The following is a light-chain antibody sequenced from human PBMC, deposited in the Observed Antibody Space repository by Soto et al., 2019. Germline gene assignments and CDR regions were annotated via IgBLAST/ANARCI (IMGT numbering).Light chain of an antibody. CDR3: QQYGNSPLT. Sequence: EIVLTQSPGTLSLSPGERATLSCRASQSVSSSYLAWYQQKPGQAPRLLIYGASSRATGIPDRFSGSGSGPDFTLTISRLEPEDFAVYYCQQYGNSPLTFGQGTKVEIK. CDR2: GAS. CDR1: QSVSSSY. V-gene: IGKV3-20*01. J-gene: IGKJ1*01.